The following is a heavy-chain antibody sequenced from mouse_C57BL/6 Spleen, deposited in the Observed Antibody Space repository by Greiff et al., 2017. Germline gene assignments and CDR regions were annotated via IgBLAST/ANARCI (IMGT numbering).Heavy chain of an antibody. CDR3: AREYYGLWPYYFDY. Sequence: EVKLQQSGPELVKPGASVKISCKASGYSFTDYNMNWVKQSNGKSLEWIGVINPNYGTTSYNQKFKGKATLTVDQSSSTAYMQLNSLTSEDSAVYYCAREYYGLWPYYFDYWGQGTTLTVSS. CDR2: INPNYGTT. D-gene: IGHD1-1*01. CDR1: GYSFTDYN. J-gene: IGHJ2*01. V-gene: IGHV1-39*01.